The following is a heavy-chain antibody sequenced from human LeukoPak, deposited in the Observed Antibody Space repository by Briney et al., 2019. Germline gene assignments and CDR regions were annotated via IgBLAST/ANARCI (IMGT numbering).Heavy chain of an antibody. CDR3: ARAPLGDDFWSAPPDV. Sequence: ASVKVSCKASGYTFTGYYMHWVRQAPGQGLEWMGWINPNSGGTNYAQKFQGRVTMTRDTSISTACMELSRLRSDDTAVYYCARAPLGDDFWSAPPDVWGKGTTVTVSS. J-gene: IGHJ6*04. CDR1: GYTFTGYY. V-gene: IGHV1-2*02. D-gene: IGHD3-3*01. CDR2: INPNSGGT.